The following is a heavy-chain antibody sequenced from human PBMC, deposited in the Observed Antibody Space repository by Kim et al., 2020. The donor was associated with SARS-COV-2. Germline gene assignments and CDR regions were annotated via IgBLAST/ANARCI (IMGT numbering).Heavy chain of an antibody. CDR3: ARGDRRGIYCSGGSCYPDY. CDR2: INAGTGNT. D-gene: IGHD2-15*01. J-gene: IGHJ4*02. V-gene: IGHV1-3*01. Sequence: ASVKVSCKASGYTFTSYAMHWVRQAPGQRLEWMGWINAGTGNTKYSQEFQGRVTITRDTSASTAYMELSSLRSEDTAVYYCARGDRRGIYCSGGSCYPDYWGQGTLVTVSS. CDR1: GYTFTSYA.